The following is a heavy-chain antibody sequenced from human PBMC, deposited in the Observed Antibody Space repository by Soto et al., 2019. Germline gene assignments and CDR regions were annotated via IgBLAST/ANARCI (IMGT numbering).Heavy chain of an antibody. CDR2: INAGNGNT. CDR1: GYTFTGYA. J-gene: IGHJ4*02. CDR3: ARAVAVAADFDY. D-gene: IGHD6-19*01. V-gene: IGHV1-3*05. Sequence: QVQLVQSGAEEKKPGASVKVSCKASGYTFTGYAMHWVRQAPGQRLEWMGWINAGNGNTKYSQKFQGRVTITRDTSASKGQKGVSSLRSEETGGDYWARAVAVAADFDYWGQGTLVTVSS.